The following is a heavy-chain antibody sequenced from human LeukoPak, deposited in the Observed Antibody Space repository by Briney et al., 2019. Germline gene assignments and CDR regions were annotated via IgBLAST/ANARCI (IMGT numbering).Heavy chain of an antibody. Sequence: ASVKVSCKASGYTFTGSYMHWVRQAPGQGLEWMGWINPNSGGTNYAQKFQGRVTMTRDTSISTAYMELSRLRSDDTAVYYCARGGLLWFGELLYDYWGQGTLVTVSS. J-gene: IGHJ4*02. D-gene: IGHD3-10*01. V-gene: IGHV1-2*02. CDR3: ARGGLLWFGELLYDY. CDR2: INPNSGGT. CDR1: GYTFTGSY.